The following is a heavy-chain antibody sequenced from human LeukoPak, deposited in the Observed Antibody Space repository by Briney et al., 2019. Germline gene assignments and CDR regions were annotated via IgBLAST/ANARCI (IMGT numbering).Heavy chain of an antibody. CDR1: GFTFSNYV. CDR2: ISGNGDTT. Sequence: PGGSLRLSCAASGFTFSNYVLNWVRQAPGKGLEWVSSISGNGDTTHYVDSVKGRFTISRDNSKNTLFLQMNSLRAEDTALYHCVKVSNSDWNMFFDYRGQGTSVTVSS. V-gene: IGHV3-23*01. J-gene: IGHJ4*02. D-gene: IGHD1/OR15-1a*01. CDR3: VKVSNSDWNMFFDY.